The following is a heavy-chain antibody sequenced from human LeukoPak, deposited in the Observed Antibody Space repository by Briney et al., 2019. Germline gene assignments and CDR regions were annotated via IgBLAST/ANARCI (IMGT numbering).Heavy chain of an antibody. Sequence: GESLKISCKGSGYSFTSYWIGWVRQMPGKGLEWMGIIYPGDSDTRYSPSFQGQVTISADKSISTAYLQWSSLKASDTAMYYCARLVWSHGIAVAGKGAGWFDPWGQGTLVTVSS. CDR2: IYPGDSDT. J-gene: IGHJ5*02. CDR3: ARLVWSHGIAVAGKGAGWFDP. D-gene: IGHD6-19*01. CDR1: GYSFTSYW. V-gene: IGHV5-51*01.